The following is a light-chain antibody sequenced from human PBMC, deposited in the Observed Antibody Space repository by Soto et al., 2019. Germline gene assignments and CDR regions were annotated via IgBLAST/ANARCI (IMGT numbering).Light chain of an antibody. Sequence: DIQMTQSPSTLSASVGDRVTITCRARQTINNWLAWYQLKPGKAPKLLIHTVSILHSGVPSRFSGSGSVTDFTLTVRGLQPEDFATYFCQQYHIDSTCGQGTKLEIK. CDR3: QQYHIDST. CDR2: TVS. J-gene: IGKJ2*01. CDR1: QTINNW. V-gene: IGKV1-5*03.